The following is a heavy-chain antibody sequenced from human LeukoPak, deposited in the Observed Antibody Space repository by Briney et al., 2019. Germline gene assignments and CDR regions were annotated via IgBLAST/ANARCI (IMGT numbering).Heavy chain of an antibody. CDR2: ISGSGGST. J-gene: IGHJ4*02. D-gene: IGHD6-13*01. V-gene: IGHV3-23*01. Sequence: PGGSLRLSCAASGFTFTSYAMNWVRQAPGKGLEWVSTISGSGGSTYYADSVKGRFTISRDNSKNTLYLQMNSLRAEDTAVYYCAKLPQAYSSSWSFDYWGQGTLVTVSS. CDR1: GFTFTSYA. CDR3: AKLPQAYSSSWSFDY.